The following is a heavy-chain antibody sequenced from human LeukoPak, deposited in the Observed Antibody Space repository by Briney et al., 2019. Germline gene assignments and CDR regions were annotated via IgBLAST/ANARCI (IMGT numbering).Heavy chain of an antibody. Sequence: SETLSLTCTVSGGSISSYYWSWIRQPPGKGLEWIGYIYYSGSTNYNPSLKSRVTISVDTSKNQFSLKLSSVTAADTAVHYCARTLLTPDAFDIWGQGTMVTVSS. CDR2: IYYSGST. J-gene: IGHJ3*02. V-gene: IGHV4-59*01. CDR3: ARTLLTPDAFDI. CDR1: GGSISSYY.